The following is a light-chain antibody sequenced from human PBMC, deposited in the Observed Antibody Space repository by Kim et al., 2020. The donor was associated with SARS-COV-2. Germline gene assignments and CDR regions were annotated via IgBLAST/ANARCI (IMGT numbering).Light chain of an antibody. CDR2: GAS. Sequence: EIVLTQSPGTLSLSPGERATLSCRASLSVGTYLAWYQHKPGQAPRLVIYGASRRATGIPDRFSGSGSGTDFTLTISRLEPEDFAVFYCQQYHYSPGTFGQGTKVEI. J-gene: IGKJ1*01. V-gene: IGKV3-20*01. CDR3: QQYHYSPGT. CDR1: LSVGTY.